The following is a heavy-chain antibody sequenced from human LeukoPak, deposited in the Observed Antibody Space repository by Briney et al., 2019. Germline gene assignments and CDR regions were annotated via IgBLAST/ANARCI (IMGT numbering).Heavy chain of an antibody. CDR3: AKDTPLSS. J-gene: IGHJ3*01. Sequence: PGGSLRLSCAASGSTFRSYGMHWVRQAPGKGLEWVAVVSHDGSNTYYADSVKGRLTISRDNSKNTLYLQMNSLRAEDTAVYYCAKDTPLSSWGQGTMVTVSS. V-gene: IGHV3-30*18. CDR2: VSHDGSNT. CDR1: GSTFRSYG.